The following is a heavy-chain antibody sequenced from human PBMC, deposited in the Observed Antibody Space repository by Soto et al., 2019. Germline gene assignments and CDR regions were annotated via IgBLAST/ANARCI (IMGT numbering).Heavy chain of an antibody. Sequence: EVQLLESGGGLVQPGGSLRLSCAASGFTFSSYAMSWVRQAPGKGLEWVSAISGSGGSTYYAGSVKGRFTISKDNSKTTLDLQMNRLRAEDTAVYYCAKAAINYGYYFMDVWGKGTTVTVSS. CDR3: AKAAINYGYYFMDV. D-gene: IGHD3-10*01. CDR2: ISGSGGST. CDR1: GFTFSSYA. V-gene: IGHV3-23*01. J-gene: IGHJ6*03.